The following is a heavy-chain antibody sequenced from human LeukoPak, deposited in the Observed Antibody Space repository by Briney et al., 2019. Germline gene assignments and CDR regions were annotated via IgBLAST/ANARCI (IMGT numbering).Heavy chain of an antibody. D-gene: IGHD6-13*01. Sequence: GGSLRLSCAASGFTFDDYGMSWVRQAPGKGLEWISGINWNGGSTGYADSVKGRFTISRDNAKNSLYLQMNSLRAEDTAVYYCARGGRRSWYFDYWGQGTLVTVSS. CDR3: ARGGRRSWYFDY. CDR2: INWNGGST. V-gene: IGHV3-20*04. CDR1: GFTFDDYG. J-gene: IGHJ4*02.